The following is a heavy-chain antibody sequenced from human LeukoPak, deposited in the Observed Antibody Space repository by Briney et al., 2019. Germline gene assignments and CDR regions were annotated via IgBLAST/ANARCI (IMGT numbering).Heavy chain of an antibody. CDR3: ARGPYSYDSSGAFDI. V-gene: IGHV4-61*02. CDR1: GDSISSGDYY. Sequence: PSQTLSLTCTVSGDSISSGDYYWSWIRQRAGKGLEWIGRISSSGSTNYNPSLKSRVTISVDTSKNQFSLKLGSVTAADTAVYFCARGPYSYDSSGAFDIWGQGTMVTVSS. J-gene: IGHJ3*02. CDR2: ISSSGST. D-gene: IGHD3-22*01.